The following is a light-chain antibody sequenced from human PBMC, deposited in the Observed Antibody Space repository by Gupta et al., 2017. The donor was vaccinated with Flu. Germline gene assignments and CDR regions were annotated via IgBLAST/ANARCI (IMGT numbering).Light chain of an antibody. CDR1: SSNIGNTY. Sequence: QSVLTQPPSISAAPGQSVTISCSGSSSNIGNTYVSWYQQLPGTAPKLLIYENNKRPSGIPDRFSGSKSGTSAALGITGLQTGDEADYYGGTGDGSLSTDVFGTGTKVTVL. V-gene: IGLV1-51*02. CDR2: ENN. CDR3: GTGDGSLSTDV. J-gene: IGLJ1*01.